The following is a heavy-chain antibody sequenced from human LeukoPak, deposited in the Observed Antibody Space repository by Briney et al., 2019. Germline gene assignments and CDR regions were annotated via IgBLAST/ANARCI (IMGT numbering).Heavy chain of an antibody. CDR3: ARAVGYCSSTSCYTWFDP. D-gene: IGHD2-2*02. Sequence: PSETLSLTCTVSGGSISSYYWSWIRQPPGKGLEWIGYIYYSGSTNYNPSLKSRVTISVDTSKNQFSLKLSSVTAADTAVYYCARAVGYCSSTSCYTWFDPWGQGTLVTVSS. V-gene: IGHV4-59*01. CDR1: GGSISSYY. CDR2: IYYSGST. J-gene: IGHJ5*02.